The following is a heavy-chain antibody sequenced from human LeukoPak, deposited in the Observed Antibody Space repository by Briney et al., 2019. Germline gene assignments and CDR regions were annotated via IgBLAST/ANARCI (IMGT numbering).Heavy chain of an antibody. CDR2: INHSGST. CDR1: GGSFSGYY. Sequence: KPSETLSLTCGVYGGSFSGYYWSWIRQPPGKGLEWIGEINHSGSTNYNPSLKSRVTISVDTSKNQFSLKLSSVTAADTAVYYCARAAVWWNWFVPWGQGTLVTVSS. J-gene: IGHJ5*02. CDR3: ARAAVWWNWFVP. V-gene: IGHV4-34*01. D-gene: IGHD1-26*01.